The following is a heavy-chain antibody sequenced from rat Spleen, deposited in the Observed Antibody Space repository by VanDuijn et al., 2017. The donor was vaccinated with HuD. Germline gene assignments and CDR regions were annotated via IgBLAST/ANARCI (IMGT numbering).Heavy chain of an antibody. CDR2: ISTGGGST. CDR3: TTAGYTTDYYYPGGFDH. J-gene: IGHJ2*01. Sequence: EVQLVESGGGLVQPGRSLKLSCAASGFTFSNYYMAWVRQAPTKGLEWVAYISTGGGSTYYRDSVKGRFTISRDNAKSTLYLQMDSLRSEDTATYYCTTAGYTTDYYYPGGFDHWGQGVIVTVSS. CDR1: GFTFSNYY. V-gene: IGHV5-27*01. D-gene: IGHD1-6*01.